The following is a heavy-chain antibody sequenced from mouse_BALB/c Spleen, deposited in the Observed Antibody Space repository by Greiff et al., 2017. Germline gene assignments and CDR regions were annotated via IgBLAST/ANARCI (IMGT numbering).Heavy chain of an antibody. V-gene: IGHV1S56*01. Sequence: QVQLKQSGPELVKPGASVRISCKASGYTFTSYYIHWVKQRPGQGLEWIGWIYPGNVNTKYNEKFKGKATLTADKSSSTAYMQLSSLTSEDSAVYFCARSSYGYDSFAYWGQGTLVTVSA. CDR1: GYTFTSYY. J-gene: IGHJ3*01. D-gene: IGHD2-2*01. CDR3: ARSSYGYDSFAY. CDR2: IYPGNVNT.